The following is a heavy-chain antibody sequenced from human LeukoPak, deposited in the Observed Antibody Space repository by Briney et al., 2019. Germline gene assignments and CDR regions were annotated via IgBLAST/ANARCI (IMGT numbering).Heavy chain of an antibody. CDR1: GFTFSNFW. V-gene: IGHV3-7*01. D-gene: IGHD2-15*01. CDR3: TRVNNRYSDF. J-gene: IGHJ4*02. CDR2: IRQDGVEK. Sequence: PGGSLRLSCAASGFTFSNFWMTWVRQALGKGLEWVAHIRQDGVEKSYVDSVRGRFTISRDNAKNSMNLQMNGLRVEDTAVYYCTRVNNRYSDFWSQGSLVIVSS.